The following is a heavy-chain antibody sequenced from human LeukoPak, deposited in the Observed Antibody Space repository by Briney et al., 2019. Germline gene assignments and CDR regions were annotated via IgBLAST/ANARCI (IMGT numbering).Heavy chain of an antibody. CDR1: GGSISSYY. CDR3: ARDRGCSGGSCCKGVSDYYYGMDV. Sequence: SETLSLTCTVSGGSISSYYWSWIRQPPGKGLEWIGYIYYSGSTNYNPSLKSRVTISVDTSKNQFSLKLSSVTAADTAVYYCARDRGCSGGSCCKGVSDYYYGMDVWGQGTTVTVSS. CDR2: IYYSGST. V-gene: IGHV4-59*01. D-gene: IGHD2-15*01. J-gene: IGHJ6*02.